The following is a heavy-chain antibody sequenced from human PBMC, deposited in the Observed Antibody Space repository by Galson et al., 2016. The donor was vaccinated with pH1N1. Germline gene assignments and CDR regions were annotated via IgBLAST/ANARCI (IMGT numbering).Heavy chain of an antibody. J-gene: IGHJ4*02. V-gene: IGHV1-46*01. Sequence: SVKVSCKASGYIFTSYYIHWVRQAPGQGLEWLGVIDPRGGTTYAQKFHGSVTMTSDTSTNTLSLELCSLKSDDTAVYFCARDLARQHDSWGQGTLVTVSS. CDR3: ARDLARQHDS. CDR2: IDPRGGT. CDR1: GYIFTSYY.